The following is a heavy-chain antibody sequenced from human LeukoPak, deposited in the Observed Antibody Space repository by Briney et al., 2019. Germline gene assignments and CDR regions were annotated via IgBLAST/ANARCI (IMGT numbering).Heavy chain of an antibody. Sequence: SETLSLTCAVSGYAISSSNWWGWIRQPPGKGLEWIGYIYYSGSTYYNPSLKSRVTTSVDTSKNQYSLKLSSVTAVDTAVYYCARSKDMAGDFDYWGQGTLVTVSS. V-gene: IGHV4-28*01. CDR3: ARSKDMAGDFDY. D-gene: IGHD6-19*01. CDR2: IYYSGST. J-gene: IGHJ4*02. CDR1: GYAISSSNW.